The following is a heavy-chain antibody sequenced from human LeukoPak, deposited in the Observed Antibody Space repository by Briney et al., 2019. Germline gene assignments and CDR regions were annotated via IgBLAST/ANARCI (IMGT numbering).Heavy chain of an antibody. CDR1: GFTFSRYG. D-gene: IGHD3-9*01. Sequence: GGSLRLSCAASGFTFSRYGMHWVRQAPGKGLEWVAFIRYDGSDKYYAESVKGRFTISRDSFKNTLYLQMSGLRAEDTALYYCAKLQLYYDILTGTLVDYLGQGTLVTVSS. J-gene: IGHJ4*02. CDR2: IRYDGSDK. V-gene: IGHV3-30*02. CDR3: AKLQLYYDILTGTLVDY.